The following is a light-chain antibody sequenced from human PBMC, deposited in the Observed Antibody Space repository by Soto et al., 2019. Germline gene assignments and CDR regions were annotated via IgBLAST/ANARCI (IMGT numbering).Light chain of an antibody. CDR2: GNT. CDR1: SSNIGAGYD. Sequence: QSVLTQPPSVSGAPGQRVTISCTGSSSNIGAGYDVHWYQQLPGTAPKLLINGNTNRPSGVPHRFSGSKSGTAASLAITGLLAEDEADYCCQSYDSSLSGSVFGGGTKLTVL. J-gene: IGLJ3*02. CDR3: QSYDSSLSGSV. V-gene: IGLV1-40*01.